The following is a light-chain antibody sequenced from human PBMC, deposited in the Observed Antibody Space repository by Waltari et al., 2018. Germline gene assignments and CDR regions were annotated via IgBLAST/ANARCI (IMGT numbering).Light chain of an antibody. J-gene: IGKJ4*01. CDR1: QSIGSQ. CDR2: DTS. CDR3: QQRYSWPLT. Sequence: EILLTQSPATLSLSPGERAALSCRASQSIGSQLAWYQQRPGQAPRLLIDDTSNRATGIPARFSASGSGTDFTLTISSLEFEDSAVYYCQQRYSWPLTFGGGTKVEIK. V-gene: IGKV3-11*01.